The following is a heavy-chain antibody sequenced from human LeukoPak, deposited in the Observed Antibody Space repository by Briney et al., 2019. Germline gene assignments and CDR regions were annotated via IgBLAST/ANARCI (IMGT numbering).Heavy chain of an antibody. CDR2: INSDGSTT. V-gene: IGHV3-74*01. CDR3: ASPLTGDGDY. D-gene: IGHD7-27*01. J-gene: IGHJ4*02. CDR1: GFTFSNYW. Sequence: GGSLRLTCAASGFTFSNYWMHWVRQAPGKGLVWVSRINSDGSTTNYADSVKGRFTISRDNAKNTLYLQMNSLRAEDTAVYYCASPLTGDGDYWGQGILVTVSS.